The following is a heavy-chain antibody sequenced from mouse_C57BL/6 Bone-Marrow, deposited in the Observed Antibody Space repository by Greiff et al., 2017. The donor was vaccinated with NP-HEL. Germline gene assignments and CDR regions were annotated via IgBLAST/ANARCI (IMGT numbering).Heavy chain of an antibody. Sequence: EVQLQQSGPVLVKPGASVKMSCKASGYTFTDYYMNWVKQSHGKSLEWIGVINPYNGGTSYNQKFKGKATLTVDKSSSTAYMELNSLTSEDSAVYYCARELLRFYAMDYWGQGTSVTVSS. CDR3: ARELLRFYAMDY. CDR2: INPYNGGT. V-gene: IGHV1-19*01. J-gene: IGHJ4*01. D-gene: IGHD1-1*01. CDR1: GYTFTDYY.